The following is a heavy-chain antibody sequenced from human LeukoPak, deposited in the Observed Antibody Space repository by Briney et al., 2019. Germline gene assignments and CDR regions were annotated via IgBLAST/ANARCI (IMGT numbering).Heavy chain of an antibody. CDR2: IKSKTDGGTT. CDR1: GFTFSLYS. J-gene: IGHJ4*02. D-gene: IGHD5-12*01. CDR3: TTDLGVGWWLHEPHLTSFDY. V-gene: IGHV3-15*01. Sequence: PGRSLRLSCAASGFTFSLYSMHWVRQAPGKGLEWVGRIKSKTDGGTTDYAAPVKGRFTISRDDSKNTLYLQMNSLKTEDTAVYYCTTDLGVGWWLHEPHLTSFDYWGQGTLVTVSS.